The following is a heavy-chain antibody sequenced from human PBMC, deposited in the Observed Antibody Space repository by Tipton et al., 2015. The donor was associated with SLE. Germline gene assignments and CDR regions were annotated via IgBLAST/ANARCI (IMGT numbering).Heavy chain of an antibody. Sequence: QLVQSGAEVKKPGASVKVSCKASGYTFTSYDINWVRQATGQGLEWMGWMNPNSGNTGYAQKFQGRVTMTRNTSVSTAYMELSSLRSEDTAVYYCAGRKVAAGRYCSSTSCPFDYWGQGTLVTVSS. V-gene: IGHV1-8*02. CDR2: MNPNSGNT. J-gene: IGHJ4*02. D-gene: IGHD2-2*01. CDR3: AGRKVAAGRYCSSTSCPFDY. CDR1: GYTFTSYD.